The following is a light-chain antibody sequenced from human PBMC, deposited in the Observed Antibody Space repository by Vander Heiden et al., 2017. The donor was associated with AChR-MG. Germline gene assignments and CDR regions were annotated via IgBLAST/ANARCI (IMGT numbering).Light chain of an antibody. CDR2: LGS. J-gene: IGKJ5*01. CDR3: MQALQTPIT. CDR1: QSLLHSNGYNY. Sequence: DIVMTQSPLSLPVTPGEPASISCRSSQSLLHSNGYNYLDWYLQKPGQSPQLLIDLGSNRASGVPDRFSGSGSGTDFTLKISRVEAEDVGVYYCMQALQTPITFGQGTRLEIQ. V-gene: IGKV2-28*01.